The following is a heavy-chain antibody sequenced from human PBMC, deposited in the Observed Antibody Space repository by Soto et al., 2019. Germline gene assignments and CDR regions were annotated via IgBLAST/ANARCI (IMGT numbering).Heavy chain of an antibody. J-gene: IGHJ4*02. V-gene: IGHV3-23*01. CDR2: ISGSGGST. D-gene: IGHD3-10*01. Sequence: EVQLLESGGGLVQPGGSLRLSCAASGFTFSSYAMSWVRQAPGKGLEWVSAISGSGGSTYYADSVKGRCTISRDNSKNTLYLQMNSLRAEDTAVYYCAKREVRGITMVRGVVDYWGQGTLVTVSS. CDR3: AKREVRGITMVRGVVDY. CDR1: GFTFSSYA.